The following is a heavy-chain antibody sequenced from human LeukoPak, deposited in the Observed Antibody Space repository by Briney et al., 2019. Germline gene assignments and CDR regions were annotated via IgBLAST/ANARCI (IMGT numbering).Heavy chain of an antibody. V-gene: IGHV3-11*04. CDR3: ARSAPLYYYDSSGYYDVPLFDY. Sequence: PGGSLRLSCAASGFTFSDNYMTWVRQAPGKGLEWLSYISGNGGVIQYADSVKGRFTISRDNAKNSLYLQMNSLRAEDTAVYYCARSAPLYYYDSSGYYDVPLFDYWGQGTLVTVSS. J-gene: IGHJ4*02. CDR1: GFTFSDNY. D-gene: IGHD3-22*01. CDR2: ISGNGGVI.